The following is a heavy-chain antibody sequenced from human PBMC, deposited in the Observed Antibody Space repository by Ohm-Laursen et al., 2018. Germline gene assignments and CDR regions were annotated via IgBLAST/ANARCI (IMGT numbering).Heavy chain of an antibody. CDR1: GFTFSSYA. V-gene: IGHV3-23*01. CDR3: AKDPLYGSGSYADY. J-gene: IGHJ4*02. D-gene: IGHD3-10*01. CDR2: ISGSGGST. Sequence: SLRLSCAASGFTFSSYAMSWVRQAPGKGLEWVSAISGSGGSTYYADSVKGRFTISRDNSKNTLYLQMNSLRAEDTAVYYCAKDPLYGSGSYADYWGQGTLVTVSS.